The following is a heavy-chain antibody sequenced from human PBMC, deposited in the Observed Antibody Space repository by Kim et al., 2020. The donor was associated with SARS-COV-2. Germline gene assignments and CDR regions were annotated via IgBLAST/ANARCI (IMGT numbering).Heavy chain of an antibody. CDR2: IIPIFGTA. V-gene: IGHV1-69*13. CDR3: ARTRLTPREYSSSPVTGWVGFDP. CDR1: GGTFSSYA. Sequence: SVKVSCKASGGTFSSYAISWVRQAPGQGLEWMGGIIPIFGTANYAQKFQGRVTITADESTSTAYMELSSLRSEDTAVYYCARTRLTPREYSSSPVTGWVGFDPWGQGTLVTVSS. D-gene: IGHD6-6*01. J-gene: IGHJ5*02.